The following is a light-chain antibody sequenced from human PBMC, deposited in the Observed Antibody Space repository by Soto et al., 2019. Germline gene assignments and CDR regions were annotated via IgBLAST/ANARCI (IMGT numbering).Light chain of an antibody. J-gene: IGLJ2*01. CDR3: SSVTSSSTVV. CDR1: SSDVGGYNY. Sequence: QSALTQPASVSGSPGQSITISCTGTSSDVGGYNYVSWYQQHPGKAPKLMIYEVRNRPSGVSNRFSGSKSGNTASLTISGLHAEDEDDYYCSSVTSSSTVVFGGGTKLTVL. CDR2: EVR. V-gene: IGLV2-14*01.